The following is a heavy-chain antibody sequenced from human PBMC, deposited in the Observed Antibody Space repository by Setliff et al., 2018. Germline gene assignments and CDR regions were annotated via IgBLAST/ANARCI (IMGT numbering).Heavy chain of an antibody. CDR3: AKGPPSSGTYGGYFQH. V-gene: IGHV3-23*01. Sequence: GGSLRLSCAASGFTFSSYAMSWVRQAPGKGLEWVSAISGSGVSTYYADSVKGRFTISRDNSKNTLYLQMNSLRAEDTAVYYCAKGPPSSGTYGGYFQHWGQGTLVTVSS. CDR2: ISGSGVST. D-gene: IGHD1-26*01. CDR1: GFTFSSYA. J-gene: IGHJ1*01.